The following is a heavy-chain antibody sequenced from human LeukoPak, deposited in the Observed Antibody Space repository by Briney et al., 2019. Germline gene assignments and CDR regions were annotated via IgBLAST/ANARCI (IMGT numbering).Heavy chain of an antibody. J-gene: IGHJ3*02. CDR3: ARGDRDAFDI. Sequence: SETLSLTCTVSGGSFSTYYWSWIRQPPGEGLEWIGYIYYSGSTNYNPSLESRVTMSVDTSKSQFSLRLTSLTAADTAVYYCARGDRDAFDIWGQGTMVTVSS. CDR2: IYYSGST. V-gene: IGHV4-59*01. CDR1: GGSFSTYY.